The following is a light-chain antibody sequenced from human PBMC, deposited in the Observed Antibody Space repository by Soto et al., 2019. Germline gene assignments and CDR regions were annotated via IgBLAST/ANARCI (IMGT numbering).Light chain of an antibody. Sequence: QSVLTQPPSVSEAPGQKVTISCSGGSSTVGNNYVSWYQQVPGTAPRLLIYDNNKRPSGIPDRFSGSKSGTSATLDIDGLQTGDEADYYCGTWDARLNTGELGGGTKVTVL. CDR2: DNN. CDR3: GTWDARLNTGE. CDR1: SSTVGNNY. J-gene: IGLJ2*01. V-gene: IGLV1-51*01.